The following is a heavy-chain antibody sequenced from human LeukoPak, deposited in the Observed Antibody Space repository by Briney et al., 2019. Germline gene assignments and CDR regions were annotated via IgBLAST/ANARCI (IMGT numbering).Heavy chain of an antibody. Sequence: VASVKVSCKASGYTFTTYYMHWVRQAPGQGLEWMGIINPSGGSTTYAQNFQGRVTMTRDTSTSAVYMEVSSLRSEDTAVYYCARVSSGWHGYLDYWGQGTPVTVSS. D-gene: IGHD6-25*01. V-gene: IGHV1-46*01. CDR3: ARVSSGWHGYLDY. CDR2: INPSGGST. J-gene: IGHJ4*02. CDR1: GYTFTTYY.